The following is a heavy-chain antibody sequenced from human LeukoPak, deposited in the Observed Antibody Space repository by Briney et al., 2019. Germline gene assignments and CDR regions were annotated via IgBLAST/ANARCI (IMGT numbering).Heavy chain of an antibody. CDR3: ATKTAPPRRVDSSDI. D-gene: IGHD5-18*01. CDR1: GDSISPYY. V-gene: IGHV4-4*07. CDR2: IYTSGTT. J-gene: IGHJ3*02. Sequence: PSETLSLTCIVSGDSISPYYWSWIRQPAGKGLEWIGRIYTSGTTYYNPSLKSRVTFSLDTSKNHFSLKLTTVTAADTAVYYCATKTAPPRRVDSSDIWGQGTMVTVSS.